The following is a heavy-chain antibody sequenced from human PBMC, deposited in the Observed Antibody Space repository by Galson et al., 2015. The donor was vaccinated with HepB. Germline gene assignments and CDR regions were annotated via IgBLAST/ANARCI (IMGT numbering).Heavy chain of an antibody. D-gene: IGHD2-2*01. J-gene: IGHJ4*02. CDR3: AREGVLAAANPVDY. CDR1: GGLFSRYT. V-gene: IGHV1-69*13. Sequence: SVKVSCKASGGLFSRYTVNWVRQAPGQWLEWMGGITPLFGTAKYAQKFQGRVTITADESTSTVYMELSSLRSEDTAIYYCAREGVLAAANPVDYWGQGTLVTVSS. CDR2: ITPLFGTA.